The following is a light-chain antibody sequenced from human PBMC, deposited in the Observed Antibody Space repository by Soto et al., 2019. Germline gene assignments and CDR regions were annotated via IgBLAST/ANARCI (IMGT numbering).Light chain of an antibody. CDR1: QNIRNG. V-gene: IGKV1-6*01. CDR3: LQAYNYPLS. Sequence: AIQMTQSPSSLSASVGDRVTITCRASQNIRNGLGWYQQKPGKAPKLLISSASTLQREVPSRFSGSGSGTDFTLTISSLQPEDFATYYCLQAYNYPLSFGQGTKVDIK. J-gene: IGKJ1*01. CDR2: SAS.